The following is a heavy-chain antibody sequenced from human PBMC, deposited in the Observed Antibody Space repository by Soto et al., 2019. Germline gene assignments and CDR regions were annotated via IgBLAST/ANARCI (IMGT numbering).Heavy chain of an antibody. CDR1: GFTFSNAW. V-gene: IGHV3-15*01. CDR2: IKSKTDGGTT. D-gene: IGHD4-17*01. Sequence: PGGSLRLSCAASGFTFSNAWMSWVRQAPGKGLEWVGRIKSKTDGGTTDYAAPVKGRFTISRDDSKNTLYLQMNSLKTEDTAVYYCTTDTGYYGAYPCFFCDYWGQGTLVTVSS. J-gene: IGHJ4*02. CDR3: TTDTGYYGAYPCFFCDY.